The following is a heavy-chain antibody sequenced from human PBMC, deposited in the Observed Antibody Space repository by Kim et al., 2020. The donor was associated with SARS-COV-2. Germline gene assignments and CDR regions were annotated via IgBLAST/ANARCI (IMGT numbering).Heavy chain of an antibody. V-gene: IGHV4-59*01. CDR2: IYYSGST. J-gene: IGHJ3*02. CDR3: AREGYYASSGYYHHYAFDI. CDR1: GGSISSYY. Sequence: SETLSLTCTVSGGSISSYYWSWIRQPPGKGLEWLGYIYYSGSTSYNPSLKSRVTISLDTSGNQFSLKLSSVTAADTAVYYCAREGYYASSGYYHHYAFDIWGQGTVVTVSS. D-gene: IGHD3-22*01.